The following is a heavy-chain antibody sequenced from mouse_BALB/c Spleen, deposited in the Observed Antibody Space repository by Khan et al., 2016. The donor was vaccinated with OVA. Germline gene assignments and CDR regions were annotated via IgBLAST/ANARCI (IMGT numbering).Heavy chain of an antibody. Sequence: EVQLQESGPGLVKPSQSLSLTCTVTDYSITSDYAWNWIRQFPGNKLEWMGYISYSGSTGYNPSLKSRISITRDPSNNQFFLQLNSVTTEDTATYYCARRYYYGHWYFDVWGAVTTVTVSS. CDR3: ARRYYYGHWYFDV. CDR2: ISYSGST. D-gene: IGHD1-1*01. J-gene: IGHJ1*01. CDR1: DYSITSDYA. V-gene: IGHV3-2*02.